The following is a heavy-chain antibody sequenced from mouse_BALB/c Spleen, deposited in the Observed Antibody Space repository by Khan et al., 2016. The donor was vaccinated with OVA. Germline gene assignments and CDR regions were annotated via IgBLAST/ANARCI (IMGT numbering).Heavy chain of an antibody. J-gene: IGHJ4*01. Sequence: EVELVESGGGLVQPGGSLKLSCAASGFTFSTYTMSWVRQTPEKRLEWVAFISKGGGSTYFADTVKGRFTISSDHAMNTLYLQMSSLKSEDTAMYYCAAPGHEGYYYAMDYWGQGTSVTVSS. CDR2: ISKGGGST. CDR3: AAPGHEGYYYAMDY. D-gene: IGHD3-3*01. CDR1: GFTFSTYT. V-gene: IGHV5-12-2*01.